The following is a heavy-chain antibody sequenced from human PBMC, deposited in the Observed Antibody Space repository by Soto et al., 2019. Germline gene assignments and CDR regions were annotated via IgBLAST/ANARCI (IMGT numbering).Heavy chain of an antibody. CDR3: ASRPPDVDYCGVFDY. V-gene: IGHV3-7*03. CDR1: GFTFSRHW. J-gene: IGHJ4*02. CDR2: INQDGSEK. D-gene: IGHD4-17*01. Sequence: EVQLVEAGGGLVQPGGSLRLSCAASGFTFSRHWMSWVRQAPVMGLAWVANINQDGSEKYYVDSVKGRFTISRDNPKNSLFLQMNSLGDEDTAIYYCASRPPDVDYCGVFDYWGQGALVTVSS.